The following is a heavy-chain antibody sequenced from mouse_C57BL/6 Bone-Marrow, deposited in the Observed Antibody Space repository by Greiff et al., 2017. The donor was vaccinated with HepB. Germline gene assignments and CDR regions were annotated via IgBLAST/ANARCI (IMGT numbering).Heavy chain of an antibody. CDR3: ARGFGLRPPYYFDY. D-gene: IGHD2-4*01. J-gene: IGHJ2*01. CDR2: IDPSDSYT. V-gene: IGHV1-69*01. Sequence: VQLQQPGAELVMPGASVKLSCKASGYTFTSYWMHWVKQRPGQGLEWIGEIDPSDSYTNYNQKFKGKSTLTVDKSSSTAYMQLSSLTSEDSAVYYCARGFGLRPPYYFDYWGQGTTLTVSS. CDR1: GYTFTSYW.